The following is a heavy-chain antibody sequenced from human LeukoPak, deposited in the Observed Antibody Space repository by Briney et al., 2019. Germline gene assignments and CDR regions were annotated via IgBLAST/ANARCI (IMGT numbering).Heavy chain of an antibody. V-gene: IGHV4-30-2*01. J-gene: IGHJ4*02. CDR2: IYHSGST. Sequence: TSETLSLTCAVSGGSISSGGYSWSWIRQPPGKGLEWIGYIYHSGSTYYNPSLKSRVTISVDRSKNQFSLKLSSVTAADTAVYYCASGTSIYGSGSYYDYWGQGTLVTVSS. D-gene: IGHD3-10*01. CDR3: ASGTSIYGSGSYYDY. CDR1: GGSISSGGYS.